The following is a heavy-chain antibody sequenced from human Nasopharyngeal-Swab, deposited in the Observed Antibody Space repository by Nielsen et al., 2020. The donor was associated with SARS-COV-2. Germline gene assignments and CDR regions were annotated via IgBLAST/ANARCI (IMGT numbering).Heavy chain of an antibody. Sequence: GGSLRLSCAASGFTFSSYGMHWVRQAQGKGLEWVAVISYDGSNKYYADSVKGRFTISRDNSKNTLYLQMNRLRAEDTAVYYCAKDQWGGAKDYYYYGMDVWGQGTTVTFSS. CDR2: ISYDGSNK. V-gene: IGHV3-30*18. D-gene: IGHD1-26*01. J-gene: IGHJ6*02. CDR3: AKDQWGGAKDYYYYGMDV. CDR1: GFTFSSYG.